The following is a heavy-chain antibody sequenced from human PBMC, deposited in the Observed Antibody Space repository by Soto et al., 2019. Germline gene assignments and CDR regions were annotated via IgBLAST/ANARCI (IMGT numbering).Heavy chain of an antibody. J-gene: IGHJ6*02. Sequence: EMELVESGGGVVQPGGSLRLSCAASGFIFEEYAMHWVRQAPGKGLEWVAGISWNSGTTGYADSVKGRFTISRDNAKNSPYLEMNSLRVEDTALYYCAKDVMWGGEVGHYGMDVWGQGTTVSVSS. V-gene: IGHV3-9*01. CDR3: AKDVMWGGEVGHYGMDV. CDR1: GFIFEEYA. D-gene: IGHD3-16*01. CDR2: ISWNSGTT.